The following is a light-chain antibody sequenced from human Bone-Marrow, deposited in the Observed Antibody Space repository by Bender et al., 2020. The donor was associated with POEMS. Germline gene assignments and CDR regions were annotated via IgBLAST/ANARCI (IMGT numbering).Light chain of an antibody. J-gene: IGLJ3*02. CDR3: QSYDNSLGGWV. CDR2: DVY. V-gene: IGLV2-11*01. CDR1: SSDVGRYNY. Sequence: QSDLTQPRSLSGSPGQSITISCTGSSSDVGRYNYISWYQHHPDKAPKLIIYDVYDRPSGVSDRFSGSKSGNTASLTITGLQAEDEGDYYCQSYDNSLGGWVFGGGTKLTVL.